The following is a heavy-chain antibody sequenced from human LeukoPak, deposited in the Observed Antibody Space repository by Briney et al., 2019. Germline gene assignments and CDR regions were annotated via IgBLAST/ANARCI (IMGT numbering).Heavy chain of an antibody. CDR2: INPNSGGT. D-gene: IGHD3-3*01. CDR3: ARVLDLWSGSTHYSYDTMDV. CDR1: GYTFTGQY. V-gene: IGHV1-2*02. Sequence: ASVKVSCKASGYTFTGQYMHWVRQAPGQGLEWMGWINPNSGGTNYAQKFQGRVTMTRDTSISTAYMELSSLRSDDTAVYYCARVLDLWSGSTHYSYDTMDVWGQGTTVTVSS. J-gene: IGHJ6*02.